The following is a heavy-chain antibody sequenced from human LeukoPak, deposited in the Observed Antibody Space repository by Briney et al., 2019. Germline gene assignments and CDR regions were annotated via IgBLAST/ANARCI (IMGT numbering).Heavy chain of an antibody. CDR1: GGSISSSY. CDR3: ARDGRAGSYYYYMDV. D-gene: IGHD6-13*01. V-gene: IGHV4-59*01. J-gene: IGHJ6*03. CDR2: IYYTGST. Sequence: KPSETLSLTCTVSGGSISSSYWSWIRQPPGKGLEWIGFIYYTGSTNYSPSLKSRVTISVDTSKNQFPLKLSSVTAADTAVYYCARDGRAGSYYYYMDVWGKGTTVTVSS.